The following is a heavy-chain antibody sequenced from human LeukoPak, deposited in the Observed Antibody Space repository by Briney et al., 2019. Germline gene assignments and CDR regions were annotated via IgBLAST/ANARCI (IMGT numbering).Heavy chain of an antibody. CDR2: ISWNSGSI. CDR1: GFTFDDYT. V-gene: IGHV3-9*01. Sequence: PGGSLRLSCAASGFTFDDYTMHWVRQAPGKGLEWVSGISWNSGSIGYADSVKGRFTISRDNAKNSLYLQMNSLRAEDTALYYCAKGESGYSGYGATNYYYYMDVWGKGTTVTVSS. D-gene: IGHD5-12*01. CDR3: AKGESGYSGYGATNYYYYMDV. J-gene: IGHJ6*03.